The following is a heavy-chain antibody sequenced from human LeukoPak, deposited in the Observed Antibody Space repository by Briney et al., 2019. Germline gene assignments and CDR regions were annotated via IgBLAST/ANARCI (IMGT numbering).Heavy chain of an antibody. D-gene: IGHD3-10*01. CDR2: ISGSGGST. J-gene: IGHJ4*02. V-gene: IGHV3-23*01. Sequence: GGSLRLSCAASGFIFNHYAMSWVRQAPGKGLEWVSAISGSGGSTYYADSVKGRFTISRDNSKNTLYLQMNSLRAEDTAVYYCHIKRFGELFLDYWGQGTLVTVSS. CDR3: HIKRFGELFLDY. CDR1: GFIFNHYA.